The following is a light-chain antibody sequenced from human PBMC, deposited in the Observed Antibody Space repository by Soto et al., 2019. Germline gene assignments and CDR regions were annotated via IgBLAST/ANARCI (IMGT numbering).Light chain of an antibody. CDR2: DVS. Sequence: QSVLAQPRSVSGSPGHSVTISCTGTSSDVGGYSYVSWYQQHPGKAPKLMISDVSKRPSGVPDRFSGSKFGNTASPTISGLQAEDEADYYCCSYAGAFTYVFGSGTKV. CDR3: CSYAGAFTYV. V-gene: IGLV2-11*01. CDR1: SSDVGGYSY. J-gene: IGLJ1*01.